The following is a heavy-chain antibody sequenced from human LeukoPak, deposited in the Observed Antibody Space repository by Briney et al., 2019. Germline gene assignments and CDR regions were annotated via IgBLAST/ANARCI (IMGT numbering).Heavy chain of an antibody. CDR2: ISGSGGST. J-gene: IGHJ4*02. Sequence: SGGSLRLSCAASGFTFSSYAMSWVRQAPGKGLEWVSAISGSGGSTYYADSVKGRFTISRDNSKNTLYLQMNSLRAEDTAVYYCAKKTRYSSGWYVEWGQGTLVTVSS. CDR1: GFTFSSYA. D-gene: IGHD6-19*01. V-gene: IGHV3-23*01. CDR3: AKKTRYSSGWYVE.